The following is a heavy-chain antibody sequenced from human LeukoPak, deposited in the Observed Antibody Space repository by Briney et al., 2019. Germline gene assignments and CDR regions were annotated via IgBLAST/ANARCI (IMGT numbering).Heavy chain of an antibody. CDR3: AKGGGYDWLNYYYMDV. V-gene: IGHV3-48*03. J-gene: IGHJ6*03. CDR1: GFTFSSYE. Sequence: GGSLRLSCADSGFTFSSYEMNSVRQAPGKGLEWVSYISSSGSTIYYADSVKGRFTISRDNAKNSLYLQMSSLRAEDTAVYYCAKGGGYDWLNYYYMDVRGKGTTVIISS. CDR2: ISSSGSTI. D-gene: IGHD3-9*01.